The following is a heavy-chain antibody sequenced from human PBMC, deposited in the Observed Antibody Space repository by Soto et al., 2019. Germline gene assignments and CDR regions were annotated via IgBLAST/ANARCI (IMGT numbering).Heavy chain of an antibody. D-gene: IGHD5-12*01. CDR2: IIPIFGTA. Sequence: QVQLVQSGAEVKKPGSSVKVSCKASGGTFSSYAISWVRQAPGQGLEWMGGIIPIFGTANYAQKFQGRVTITADESSSTGYMELRRRRSEDTAVYYCAREMGGDSGYDTNWFDPWGQGTLVTVSS. CDR1: GGTFSSYA. J-gene: IGHJ5*02. CDR3: AREMGGDSGYDTNWFDP. V-gene: IGHV1-69*12.